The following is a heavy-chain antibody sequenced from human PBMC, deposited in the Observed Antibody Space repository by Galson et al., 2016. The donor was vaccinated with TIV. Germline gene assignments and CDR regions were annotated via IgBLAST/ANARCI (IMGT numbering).Heavy chain of an antibody. CDR2: MFYTGST. J-gene: IGHJ6*02. V-gene: IGHV4-59*12. Sequence: SETLSLTCIVSGASIDSYYWNWIRQPPGKGLEWIGYMFYTGSTNYNPSLKSRVTISVDTSKNQFSLKLTSVTAADTAVYYCARAYCSGSSCYTFYGMDVWGQGTTVTVSS. D-gene: IGHD2-2*02. CDR1: GASIDSYY. CDR3: ARAYCSGSSCYTFYGMDV.